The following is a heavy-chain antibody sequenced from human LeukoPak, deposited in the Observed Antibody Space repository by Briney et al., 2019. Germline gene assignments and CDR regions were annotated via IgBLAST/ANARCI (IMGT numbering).Heavy chain of an antibody. Sequence: PGGSLRLSCAASGFTFRSYAMCWVRQAPGMGLEWVSAISDSGSSTYYADSVKGRFTISRDNSKNTLFLQMNSLRAEDTAVYYCAKMTAAGNFDCWGQGTLVPVSS. J-gene: IGHJ4*02. CDR2: ISDSGSST. CDR3: AKMTAAGNFDC. CDR1: GFTFRSYA. V-gene: IGHV3-23*01. D-gene: IGHD6-13*01.